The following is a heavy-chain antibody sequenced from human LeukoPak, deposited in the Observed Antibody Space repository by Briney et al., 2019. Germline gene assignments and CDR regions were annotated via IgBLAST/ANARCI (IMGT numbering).Heavy chain of an antibody. J-gene: IGHJ4*02. CDR3: ARGQGGAAADTFGY. Sequence: ASVKVSCKASGYTFTSYCIHWVRQAPGQGLEWMGIINPSGGSTSYAQKFQGRVTMTRDTSTSTFYMELSSLRSEDTAVYHCARGQGGAAADTFGYWGQGPLVTVSS. D-gene: IGHD6-13*01. V-gene: IGHV1-46*01. CDR2: INPSGGST. CDR1: GYTFTSYC.